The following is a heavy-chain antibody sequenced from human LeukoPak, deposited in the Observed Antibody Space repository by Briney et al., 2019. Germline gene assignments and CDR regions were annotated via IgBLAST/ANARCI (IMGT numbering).Heavy chain of an antibody. CDR3: ARAADIVATPDY. D-gene: IGHD5-12*01. V-gene: IGHV4-59*08. CDR2: IYYSGST. CDR1: GGSISSYY. J-gene: IGHJ4*02. Sequence: SETLSLTCTVSGGSISSYYWSWIRQPPGKGLEWIGYIYYSGSTNYNPSLKSRVTISVDTSKNQFSLKLSSVTAADTAVYYCARAADIVATPDYWGQGTLVTVSS.